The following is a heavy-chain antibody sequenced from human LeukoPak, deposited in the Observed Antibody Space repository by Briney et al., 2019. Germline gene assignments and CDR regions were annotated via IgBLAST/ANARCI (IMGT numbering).Heavy chain of an antibody. V-gene: IGHV3-23*01. Sequence: QSGGSLRLSCAASGFTFNNYAMNWVRQAPGKGLEWVSHISPSGDSTYYADSVKGRFTISRDSSKNTLSLQMNSLRAEDTAVYYCARPYQLLWFGEYPPDAFDIWGQGTMVTVSS. CDR3: ARPYQLLWFGEYPPDAFDI. CDR2: ISPSGDST. J-gene: IGHJ3*02. CDR1: GFTFNNYA. D-gene: IGHD3-10*01.